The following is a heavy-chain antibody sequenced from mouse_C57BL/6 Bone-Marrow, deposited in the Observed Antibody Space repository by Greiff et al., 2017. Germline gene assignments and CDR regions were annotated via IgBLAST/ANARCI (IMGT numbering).Heavy chain of an antibody. J-gene: IGHJ3*01. CDR1: GFSLTSYG. D-gene: IGHD4-1*01. CDR3: ANWGFAY. CDR2: IWAGGST. Sequence: VQRVESGPGLVAPSQSLSITCTVSGFSLTSYGVHWVRQPPGKGLEWLGVIWAGGSTNYNSALMSRMSISKDNSKSQVFLKMNSLQTDDTAMYYFANWGFAYWGQGTLVTVSA. V-gene: IGHV2-9*02.